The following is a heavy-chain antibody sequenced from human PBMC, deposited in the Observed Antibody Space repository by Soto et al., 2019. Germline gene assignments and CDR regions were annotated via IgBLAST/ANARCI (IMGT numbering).Heavy chain of an antibody. D-gene: IGHD6-19*01. CDR3: ARRSVAGTNWFDP. CDR2: IIPIFGTA. Sequence: ASVKVSYKASGRTFSSYAISWVRQAPGQGLEWMGGIIPIFGTANYAQKYQGGVTITADESTSTAYMELSSLRSEDTAVYYCARRSVAGTNWFDPWGQGTLGAVSS. CDR1: GRTFSSYA. V-gene: IGHV1-69*13. J-gene: IGHJ5*02.